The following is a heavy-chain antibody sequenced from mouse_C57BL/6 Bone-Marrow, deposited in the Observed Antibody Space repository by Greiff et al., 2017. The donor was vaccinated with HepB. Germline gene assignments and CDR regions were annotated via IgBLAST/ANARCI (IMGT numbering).Heavy chain of an antibody. Sequence: EVNLVESGGGLVKPGGSLKLSCAASGFTFSDYGMHWVRQAPEKGLEWVAYISSGSSTIYYADTVKGRFTISRDNAKNTLFLQMTSLRSEDTAMYYCAKITTVVDGDYWGQGTSVTVSS. CDR1: GFTFSDYG. D-gene: IGHD1-1*01. CDR3: AKITTVVDGDY. V-gene: IGHV5-17*01. CDR2: ISSGSSTI. J-gene: IGHJ4*01.